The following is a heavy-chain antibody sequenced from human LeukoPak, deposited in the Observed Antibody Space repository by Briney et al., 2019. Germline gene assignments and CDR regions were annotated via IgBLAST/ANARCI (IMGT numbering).Heavy chain of an antibody. D-gene: IGHD6-13*01. CDR1: GGSFSGYY. J-gene: IGHJ1*01. Sequence: SETLSLTCAVYGGSFSGYYWSWIRQPPGKGLEWIGEINHSGSTNYNPSLKSRVTISVDTSKNQFSLKLSSVTAADTDVYYCARGLGIAAVGRSFQYWGQGTLVTVSS. V-gene: IGHV4-34*01. CDR2: INHSGST. CDR3: ARGLGIAAVGRSFQY.